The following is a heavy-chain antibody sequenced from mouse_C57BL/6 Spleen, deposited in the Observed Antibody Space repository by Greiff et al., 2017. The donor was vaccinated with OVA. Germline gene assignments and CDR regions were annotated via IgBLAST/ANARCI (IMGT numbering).Heavy chain of an antibody. J-gene: IGHJ2*01. Sequence: VQLQQPGAELVKPGASVKLSCKASGYTFTSYWMQWVKQRPGQGLEWIGEIDPSDSYTNYNQKFKGKATLTVDTSSSTAYMQLSSLTSEDSAVYYCARMVYYEGGDYWGQGTTLTVSS. D-gene: IGHD2-4*01. CDR3: ARMVYYEGGDY. CDR2: IDPSDSYT. V-gene: IGHV1-50*01. CDR1: GYTFTSYW.